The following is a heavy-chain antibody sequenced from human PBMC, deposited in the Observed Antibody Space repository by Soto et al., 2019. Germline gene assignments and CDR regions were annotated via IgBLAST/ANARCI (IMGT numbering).Heavy chain of an antibody. D-gene: IGHD2-15*01. V-gene: IGHV3-21*05. CDR2: ISSSSI. Sequence: GGSLRLSCAASGFTFSSYSMNWVRQAPGKGLEWVSYISSSSISYADSVKGRFTISRDNAKNTLYLQMNSLKAEDTAVYYCARDLGYCRGSSCYQTYYFDYWGQGSLVTVAS. CDR3: ARDLGYCRGSSCYQTYYFDY. J-gene: IGHJ4*02. CDR1: GFTFSSYS.